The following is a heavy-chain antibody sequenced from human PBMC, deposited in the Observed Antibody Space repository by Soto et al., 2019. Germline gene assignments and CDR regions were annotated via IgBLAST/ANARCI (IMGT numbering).Heavy chain of an antibody. V-gene: IGHV3-30*18. D-gene: IGHD3-10*01. CDR2: MSYDGSDE. J-gene: IGHJ4*02. CDR3: AKGGIWFGELGDY. Sequence: QVQLVESGGGVVQPGRSLRLSCAASGFTFSDYGMHWVRQAPGKGLEWVAVMSYDGSDEYYADSVKGRFSISRDNSKNTLYLQMSSLRPENTDRYYCAKGGIWFGELGDYWGQGALVTVSS. CDR1: GFTFSDYG.